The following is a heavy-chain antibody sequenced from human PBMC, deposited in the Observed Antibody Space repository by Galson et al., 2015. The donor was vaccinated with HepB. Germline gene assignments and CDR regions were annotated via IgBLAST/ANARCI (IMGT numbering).Heavy chain of an antibody. CDR3: ASDRSGSGWYRGAFDI. CDR1: GFTFSSYA. J-gene: IGHJ3*02. Sequence: SLRLSCAASGFTFSSYAIDWVRQAPGKGLEYVSGISSQGVSTYYDNSVKGRFTVSRDNSKHTVYPQMGSLRAEDMAVYYCASDRSGSGWYRGAFDIWGQGTVVTVSS. V-gene: IGHV3-64*01. CDR2: ISSQGVST. D-gene: IGHD6-19*01.